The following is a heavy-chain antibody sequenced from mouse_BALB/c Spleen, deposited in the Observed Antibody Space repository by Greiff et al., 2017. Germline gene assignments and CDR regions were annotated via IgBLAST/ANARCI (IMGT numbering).Heavy chain of an antibody. CDR2: ISYSGST. CDR3: ARNYYRYDDLYYYAMDY. J-gene: IGHJ4*01. CDR1: GYSITSDYA. D-gene: IGHD2-14*01. Sequence: EVQLQESGPGLVKPSQSLSLTCTVTGYSITSDYAWNWIRQFPGNKLEWMGYISYSGSTSYNPSLKSRISITRDTSKNQFFLQLNSVTTEDTATYYCARNYYRYDDLYYYAMDYWGQGTSVTVSS. V-gene: IGHV3-2*02.